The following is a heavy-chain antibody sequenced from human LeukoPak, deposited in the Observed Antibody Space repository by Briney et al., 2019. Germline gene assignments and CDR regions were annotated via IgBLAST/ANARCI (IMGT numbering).Heavy chain of an antibody. D-gene: IGHD5-24*01. CDR3: ARRDGSSWNWFDP. CDR2: IKQDGSEK. CDR1: GFTFSSYW. V-gene: IGHV3-7*01. J-gene: IGHJ5*02. Sequence: GGSLRLSCAASGFTFSSYWMSWVRQAPGKGLEWEANIKQDGSEKYYVDSVKGRFTISRDNAKNSLYLQMNSLRAEDTAVYYCARRDGSSWNWFDPWGQGTLVTVSS.